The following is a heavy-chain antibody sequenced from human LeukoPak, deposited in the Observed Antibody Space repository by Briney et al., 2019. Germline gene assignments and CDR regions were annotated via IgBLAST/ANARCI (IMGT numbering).Heavy chain of an antibody. J-gene: IGHJ5*02. D-gene: IGHD2-8*01. Sequence: ASVKLSCKASGGTFSSYAISWVRQAPGQGLEWMGRIIPIFGTANYAQKLQGRVTITTDKSTSTPYMQLSSLRSQATAVYYCARDGVYCTNGVCLIWEYNWFDPWGQGTLVTVSS. CDR2: IIPIFGTA. CDR1: GGTFSSYA. CDR3: ARDGVYCTNGVCLIWEYNWFDP. V-gene: IGHV1-69*05.